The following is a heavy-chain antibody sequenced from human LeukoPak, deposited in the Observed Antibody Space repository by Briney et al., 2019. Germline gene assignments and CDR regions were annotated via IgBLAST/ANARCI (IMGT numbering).Heavy chain of an antibody. V-gene: IGHV3-73*01. CDR1: GFTFSGSA. J-gene: IGHJ4*02. CDR2: IRGKANTYAT. Sequence: GGSLRLPCAASGFTFSGSAMHWVRQASGKGLEWVGRIRGKANTYATAYAASVKGRFTISRDDSKNTAYLQMNSLKTEDTAVYYCTRPSHGDAPYVDYWGQGTLVTVSS. D-gene: IGHD4-17*01. CDR3: TRPSHGDAPYVDY.